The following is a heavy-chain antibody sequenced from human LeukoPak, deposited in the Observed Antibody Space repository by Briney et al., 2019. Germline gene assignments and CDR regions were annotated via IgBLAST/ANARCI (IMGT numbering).Heavy chain of an antibody. CDR1: GFTFSNYA. Sequence: GGSLRLSCAASGFTFSNYAMSWVRQAPGKGLEWVSAISGSSDTTYYADSVKGRFTISRDNSKNTLSLQMDSLRADDTAVYYCAKGHLGTTVTTFLYYFDYWGQRTLVTVSS. CDR2: ISGSSDTT. J-gene: IGHJ4*02. V-gene: IGHV3-23*01. CDR3: AKGHLGTTVTTFLYYFDY. D-gene: IGHD4-17*01.